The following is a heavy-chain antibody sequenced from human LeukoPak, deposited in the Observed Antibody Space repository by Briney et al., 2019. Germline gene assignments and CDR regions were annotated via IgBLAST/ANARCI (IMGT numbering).Heavy chain of an antibody. D-gene: IGHD5-18*01. V-gene: IGHV3-53*01. CDR3: ASARGSNYGFLGD. Sequence: GGSLRLSCAASGFTVSSNYMSWVRQAPGKGLEWVSVIYSGGSTFYADSVEGRFSISRDNSKNALYLQMNSLRVEDTAVYYCASARGSNYGFLGDWGEGPLVTVSS. J-gene: IGHJ4*02. CDR2: IYSGGST. CDR1: GFTVSSNY.